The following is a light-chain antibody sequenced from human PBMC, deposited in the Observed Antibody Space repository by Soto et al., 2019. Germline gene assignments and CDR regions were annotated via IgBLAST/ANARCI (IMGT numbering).Light chain of an antibody. CDR2: GST. J-gene: IGLJ1*01. V-gene: IGLV1-40*01. CDR1: SSDIGAGSE. CDR3: QSYDNSLSAYV. Sequence: QSVLTQPPSLSGAPGQRVTITCTVSSSDIGAGSEVHWYQQLPGTAPKLLIFGSTNRPSGVPDRFSGSKSATSASLAITGLQAEDEADYYCQSYDNSLSAYVFGTGTKVTVL.